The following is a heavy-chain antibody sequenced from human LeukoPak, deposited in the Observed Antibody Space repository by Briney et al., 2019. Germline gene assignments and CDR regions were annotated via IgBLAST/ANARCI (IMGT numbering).Heavy chain of an antibody. Sequence: GGSLRLSCAASGFSSDDFAMHWVRQAPGKGLEWVSGITWSSGTIGYADSVKGRFTISRDNAKNTLYLQMNSLRAEDTAVYYCARVRADITGTTSNFDYWGQGTLVTVSS. V-gene: IGHV3-9*02. J-gene: IGHJ4*02. D-gene: IGHD1-20*01. CDR3: ARVRADITGTTSNFDY. CDR1: GFSSDDFA. CDR2: ITWSSGTI.